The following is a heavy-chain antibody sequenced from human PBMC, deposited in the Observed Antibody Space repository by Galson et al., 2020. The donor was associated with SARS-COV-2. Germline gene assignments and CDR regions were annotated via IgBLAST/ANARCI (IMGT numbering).Heavy chain of an antibody. CDR1: GFTFDDYA. Sequence: SLKISCAASGFTFDDYAMHWVRQAPGKGLEWVSGISWNSGSIGYADSVKGRFTISRDNAKNSLYLQMNSLRAEDTALYYCAKDIGLYCDILTGYPTPYGMDVWGQGTTVTVSS. D-gene: IGHD3-9*01. V-gene: IGHV3-9*01. J-gene: IGHJ6*02. CDR3: AKDIGLYCDILTGYPTPYGMDV. CDR2: ISWNSGSI.